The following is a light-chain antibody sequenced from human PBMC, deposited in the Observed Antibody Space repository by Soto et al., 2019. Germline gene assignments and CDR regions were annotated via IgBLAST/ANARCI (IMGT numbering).Light chain of an antibody. J-gene: IGKJ4*01. CDR2: GAS. V-gene: IGKV3-15*01. Sequence: TLSCRASQSVSSNLAWYQQKPGQAPRLLIYGASTRATGIPARFSGSGSGTEFTLTISSLQSEDFAVYYCQQYNNWPPLTFGGGTKVDIK. CDR1: QSVSSN. CDR3: QQYNNWPPLT.